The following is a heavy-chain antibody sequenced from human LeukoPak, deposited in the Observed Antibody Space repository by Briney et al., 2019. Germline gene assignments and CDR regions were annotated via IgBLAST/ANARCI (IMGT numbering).Heavy chain of an antibody. V-gene: IGHV4-34*01. Sequence: KSSETLSLTCAVSGVSLSGYYWGWIRQTPGKGLEWIGEINHSGRTNYNPSLKSRVTISADTSKNQFSLELRSVTAADTAVYYCARGGWNKFDYWGQGTLVTVSS. CDR1: GVSLSGYY. CDR3: ARGGWNKFDY. D-gene: IGHD1-1*01. CDR2: INHSGRT. J-gene: IGHJ4*02.